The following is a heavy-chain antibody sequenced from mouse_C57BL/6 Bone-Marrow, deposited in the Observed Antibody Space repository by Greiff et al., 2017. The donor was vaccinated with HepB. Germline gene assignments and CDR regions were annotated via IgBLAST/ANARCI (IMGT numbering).Heavy chain of an antibody. J-gene: IGHJ1*03. Sequence: EVKLVESGGDLVKPGGSLKLSCAASGFTFSSYGMSWVRQTPDKRLEWVATISSGGSYTYYPDSVKGRFTISRDNAKNTLDLQMSSRKSEDTAMYYCARRGVHWYFDVWGTGTTVTVSS. CDR2: ISSGGSYT. CDR1: GFTFSSYG. V-gene: IGHV5-6*02. D-gene: IGHD5-1*01. CDR3: ARRGVHWYFDV.